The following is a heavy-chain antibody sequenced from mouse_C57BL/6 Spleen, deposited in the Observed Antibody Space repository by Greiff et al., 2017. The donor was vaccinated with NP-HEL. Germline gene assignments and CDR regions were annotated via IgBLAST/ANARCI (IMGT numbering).Heavy chain of an antibody. V-gene: IGHV1-55*01. CDR3: ARGLYDGYQGDY. D-gene: IGHD2-3*01. Sequence: QVQLQQPGAELVKPGASVKMSCKASGYTFTSYWITWVKQRPGPGLEWIGDIYPGSGSTNYNEKFKSKATLTVDTSSSTAYMHLSSLTSEDSAVYYCARGLYDGYQGDYWGQGTTLTVSS. CDR2: IYPGSGST. CDR1: GYTFTSYW. J-gene: IGHJ2*01.